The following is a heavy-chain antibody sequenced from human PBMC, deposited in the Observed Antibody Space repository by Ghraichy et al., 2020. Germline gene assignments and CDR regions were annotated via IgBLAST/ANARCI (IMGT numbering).Heavy chain of an antibody. CDR1: GGSIRNNF. J-gene: IGHJ6*02. Sequence: SETLSLICSVSGGSIRNNFWSWIRQPPGKGLEWVGYIYYSGTTNYNPSLKSRATISLDTSKNQFSLTLTSVAAADTAVYYCARRGRGYSLYFYGLDVWGQGTSVTVSS. D-gene: IGHD5-12*01. V-gene: IGHV4-59*08. CDR2: IYYSGTT. CDR3: ARRGRGYSLYFYGLDV.